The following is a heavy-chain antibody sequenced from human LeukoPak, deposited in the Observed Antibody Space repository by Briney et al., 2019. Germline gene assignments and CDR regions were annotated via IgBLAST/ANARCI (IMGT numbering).Heavy chain of an antibody. Sequence: GGSLRLSCAASGFTFSSYAMSWVRQAPGKGLEWVSTISGSGGSTYYADSVKGRFTISRDNFENTLYLQMNSLRAEDTAVYYCTKSRVSMAGSLDYWGQGTLVTVSS. V-gene: IGHV3-23*01. CDR2: ISGSGGST. D-gene: IGHD6-19*01. CDR3: TKSRVSMAGSLDY. CDR1: GFTFSSYA. J-gene: IGHJ4*02.